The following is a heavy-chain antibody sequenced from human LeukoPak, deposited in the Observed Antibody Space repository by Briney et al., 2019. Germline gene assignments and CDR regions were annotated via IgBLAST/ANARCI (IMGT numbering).Heavy chain of an antibody. Sequence: ASVKVSCKASGYTFTSYYMHWVRQAPGQGLEWMGIINPSGGSTSYAQKFQGRVTMTRDTSTSTVYMELSSLRSEDTAVYYCARDHGYYDSSGYYPSWWFDLWGQGTLVTVSS. V-gene: IGHV1-46*01. J-gene: IGHJ5*02. CDR1: GYTFTSYY. CDR3: ARDHGYYDSSGYYPSWWFDL. D-gene: IGHD3-22*01. CDR2: INPSGGST.